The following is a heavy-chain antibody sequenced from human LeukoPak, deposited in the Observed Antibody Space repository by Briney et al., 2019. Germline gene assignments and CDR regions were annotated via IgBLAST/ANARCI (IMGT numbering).Heavy chain of an antibody. Sequence: PGGSLRLSCAASGFTFSSYAMHWVRQAPGKGLEWVAVISYDGSNKYYADSVKGRFTISRDNSKNTLYLQMNSLRAEDTAVYYCARGSVIDWIVVVPAALDYWGQGTLVTVPS. CDR3: ARGSVIDWIVVVPAALDY. CDR2: ISYDGSNK. D-gene: IGHD2-2*01. CDR1: GFTFSSYA. V-gene: IGHV3-30*04. J-gene: IGHJ4*02.